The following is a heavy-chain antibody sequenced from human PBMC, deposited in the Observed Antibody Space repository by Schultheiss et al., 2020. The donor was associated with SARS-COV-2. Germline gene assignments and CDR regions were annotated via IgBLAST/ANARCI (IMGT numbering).Heavy chain of an antibody. CDR2: IYYSGST. J-gene: IGHJ3*02. Sequence: SETLSLTCTVSGGSISSYYWSWIRQPPGKGLEWIGYIYYSGSTNYNPSLKSRVTISVDTSKNQFSLKLSSVTAADTAVYYCARVVPYYDILTGYSPAAFDIWGQGTTVTVSS. D-gene: IGHD3-9*01. V-gene: IGHV4-59*01. CDR3: ARVVPYYDILTGYSPAAFDI. CDR1: GGSISSYY.